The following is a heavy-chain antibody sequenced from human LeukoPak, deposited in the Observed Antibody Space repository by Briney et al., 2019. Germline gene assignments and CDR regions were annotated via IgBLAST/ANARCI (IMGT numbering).Heavy chain of an antibody. CDR3: ARTPMAADYDY. Sequence: SETLSLTCAVYGGSISSYYWSWIRQPPGKGLEWIGYIYYSGSTNYNPSLKSRVTISVDTSKNQFSLKLSSVTAADTAVYYCARTPMAADYDYWGQGTLVTVSS. J-gene: IGHJ4*02. CDR2: IYYSGST. V-gene: IGHV4-59*01. D-gene: IGHD6-13*01. CDR1: GGSISSYY.